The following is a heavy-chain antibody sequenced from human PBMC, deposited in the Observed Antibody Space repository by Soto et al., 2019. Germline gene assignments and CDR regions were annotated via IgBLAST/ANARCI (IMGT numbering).Heavy chain of an antibody. V-gene: IGHV1-3*01. CDR3: ARGPYSSGWYGSYYYGMDV. J-gene: IGHJ6*02. CDR2: INAGNGNT. Sequence: ASVKVSCKASGYTFTSYAMHWVRQAPGQRLEWMGWINAGNGNTKYSQKFQGRVTITRDTSASTAYMELSSLRSEDTAVYYCARGPYSSGWYGSYYYGMDVWGQGTTVTVSS. CDR1: GYTFTSYA. D-gene: IGHD6-19*01.